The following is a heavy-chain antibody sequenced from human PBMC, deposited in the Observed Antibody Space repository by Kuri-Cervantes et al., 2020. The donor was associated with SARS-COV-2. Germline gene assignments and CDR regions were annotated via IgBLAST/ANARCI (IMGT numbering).Heavy chain of an antibody. CDR3: ARDRELGTRGTNWFDP. J-gene: IGHJ5*02. CDR1: GFTFSSYW. V-gene: IGHV3-7*01. Sequence: GGSLRLSCAASGFTFSSYWMSWVRQAPWKGLEWVANIKQDGSEKYYVDSVKGRFTISRDNAKNSLYLQMNSLRAEDTAVYYCARDRELGTRGTNWFDPWGQGTLVTVSS. CDR2: IKQDGSEK. D-gene: IGHD7-27*01.